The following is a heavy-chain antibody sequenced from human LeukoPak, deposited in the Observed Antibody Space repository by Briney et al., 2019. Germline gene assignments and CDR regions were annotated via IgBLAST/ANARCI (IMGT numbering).Heavy chain of an antibody. CDR2: IYSGGST. V-gene: IGHV3-53*01. D-gene: IGHD1-26*01. J-gene: IGHJ4*02. CDR3: ARNVGY. CDR1: GLTVSNNY. Sequence: PGGSLRLSCAVSGLTVSNNYMSWVRQAPGKGLEWVSVIYSGGSTNYADSVKGRFTISRDNSKNKVYLQMNSLSDEDTAVYYCARNVGYWGQGTLVTVSS.